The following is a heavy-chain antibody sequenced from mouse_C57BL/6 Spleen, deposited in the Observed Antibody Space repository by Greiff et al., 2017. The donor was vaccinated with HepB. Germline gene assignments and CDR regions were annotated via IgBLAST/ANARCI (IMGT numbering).Heavy chain of an antibody. CDR1: GFTFSSYT. V-gene: IGHV5-9*01. J-gene: IGHJ4*01. CDR3: ARDTTVVANYYAMDY. D-gene: IGHD1-1*01. Sequence: EVMLVESGGGLVKPGGSLKLSCAASGFTFSSYTMSWVRQTPEKRLEWVATISGGGGNTYYPDSVKGRFTISRDNAKNTLYLQMSSLRSEDTALYYCARDTTVVANYYAMDYWGQGTSVTVSS. CDR2: ISGGGGNT.